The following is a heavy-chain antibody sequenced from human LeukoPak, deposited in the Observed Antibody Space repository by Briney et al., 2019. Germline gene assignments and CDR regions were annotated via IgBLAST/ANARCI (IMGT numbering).Heavy chain of an antibody. Sequence: SETLSLICSVSRGSISSSNYYWGWIRQPPGKGLEWIGNIYYSGTTYYNPSLPSLKSRVTILVDTSKNQLSLKLSSVTAADTAVYYCARYSSGWYWGYFDYWGQGTLVTVSS. CDR3: ARYSSGWYWGYFDY. V-gene: IGHV4-39*07. J-gene: IGHJ4*02. CDR2: IYYSGTT. CDR1: RGSISSSNYY. D-gene: IGHD6-19*01.